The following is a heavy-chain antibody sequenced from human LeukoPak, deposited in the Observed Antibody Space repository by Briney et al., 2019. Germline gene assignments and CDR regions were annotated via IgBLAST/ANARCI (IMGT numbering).Heavy chain of an antibody. CDR3: ARGRVGATATTYYFDY. V-gene: IGHV1-2*02. D-gene: IGHD1-26*01. Sequence: ASVKVSRKVSGYTFTDYYLHWLRQAPGQGLEWMGWINPHSGGTNYAQNFQGRVTMTRDTSISAAYMELSRLTSDDTAVYFCARGRVGATATTYYFDYWGQGTLVTVSS. J-gene: IGHJ4*02. CDR2: INPHSGGT. CDR1: GYTFTDYY.